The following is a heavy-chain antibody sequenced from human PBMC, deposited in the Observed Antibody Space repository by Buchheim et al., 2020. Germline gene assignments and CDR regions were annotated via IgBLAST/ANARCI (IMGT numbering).Heavy chain of an antibody. CDR2: LTGSSGDT. Sequence: EVQLLESGGALVQPGGSLRLSCAAPGFTFSNYVMSWVRQAPGKGLEWISALTGSSGDTYSPDSVKGRFTISRDNSGNTLYLQMNRLRADDAAIYYCVKGSSSSRPYYFDYWGQGTL. CDR1: GFTFSNYV. CDR3: VKGSSSSRPYYFDY. V-gene: IGHV3-23*01. J-gene: IGHJ4*02. D-gene: IGHD6-6*01.